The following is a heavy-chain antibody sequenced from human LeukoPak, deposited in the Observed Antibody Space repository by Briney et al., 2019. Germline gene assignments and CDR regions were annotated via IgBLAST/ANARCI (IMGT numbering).Heavy chain of an antibody. Sequence: SETLSLTCTASGGSISSSSYYWGWIRQPPGKGLEWIGSIYYSGSTYYNPSLKSRVTISVDTSKNQFSLKLSSVTAADTAVHYCARGAVNSSGWYRKYYFDYWGQGTLVTVSS. CDR2: IYYSGST. CDR1: GGSISSSSYY. D-gene: IGHD6-19*01. V-gene: IGHV4-39*07. J-gene: IGHJ4*02. CDR3: ARGAVNSSGWYRKYYFDY.